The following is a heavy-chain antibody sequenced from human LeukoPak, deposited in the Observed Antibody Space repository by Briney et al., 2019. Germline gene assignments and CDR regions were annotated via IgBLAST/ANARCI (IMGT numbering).Heavy chain of an antibody. D-gene: IGHD5-24*01. CDR3: AQGRRDGYSSLKPDPGGFDY. CDR2: INHSGST. CDR1: GGSFSGYY. Sequence: PSETLSLTCAVYGGSFSGYYWSWIRQPPGKGLEWIGEINHSGSTNYNPSPKSRVTISVDTSKNQFSLKLSSVTAADTAVYYCAQGRRDGYSSLKPDPGGFDYWGQGTLVTVSS. V-gene: IGHV4-34*01. J-gene: IGHJ4*02.